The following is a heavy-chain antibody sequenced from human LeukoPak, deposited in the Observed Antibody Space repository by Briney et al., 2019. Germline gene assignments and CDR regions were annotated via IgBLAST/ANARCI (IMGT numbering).Heavy chain of an antibody. D-gene: IGHD6-19*01. Sequence: PGGSLRLSCAASGFTFSSYWMSWVRQAPGKGLEWVANIKQDGSEKYYVDSAKGRFTISRDNAKNSLYLQMNSLRAEDTAVYYCARDRDSSGWIPTFDYWGQGTLVTVSS. V-gene: IGHV3-7*01. CDR1: GFTFSSYW. J-gene: IGHJ4*02. CDR3: ARDRDSSGWIPTFDY. CDR2: IKQDGSEK.